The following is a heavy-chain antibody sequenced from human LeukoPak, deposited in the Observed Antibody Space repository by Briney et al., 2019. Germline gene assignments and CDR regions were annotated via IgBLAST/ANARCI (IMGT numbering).Heavy chain of an antibody. Sequence: PGGFLRLSCAASGVTLSDHHMDWVRQAPGKGLEWVGRTRDKARGYTTEYAASVKGRFTISRDDSKTLVYLQMNSLRTEDTAVYFCARDGAEGDNSAFDMWGQGTVVTVSS. CDR3: ARDGAEGDNSAFDM. CDR2: TRDKARGYTT. CDR1: GVTLSDHH. D-gene: IGHD3-22*01. J-gene: IGHJ3*02. V-gene: IGHV3-72*01.